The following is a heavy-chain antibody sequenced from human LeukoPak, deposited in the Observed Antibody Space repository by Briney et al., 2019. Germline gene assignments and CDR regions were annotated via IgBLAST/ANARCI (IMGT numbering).Heavy chain of an antibody. V-gene: IGHV4-31*03. CDR2: IYYSGST. Sequence: SETLSLTCTVSGGSISSGGYYWSWIRQHPGKGLEWIGYIYYSGSTYYNPSLKSRVTISVDTSKNQFSLKLSSVTAADTAVYYCARRPDYYDSSGYWYDYWGQGTLVTVSS. D-gene: IGHD3-22*01. J-gene: IGHJ4*02. CDR1: GGSISSGGYY. CDR3: ARRPDYYDSSGYWYDY.